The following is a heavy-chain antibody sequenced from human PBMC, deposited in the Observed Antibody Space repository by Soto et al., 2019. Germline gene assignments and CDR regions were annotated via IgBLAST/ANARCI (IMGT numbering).Heavy chain of an antibody. V-gene: IGHV1-46*02. CDR1: GYTFNRHY. CDR3: AKRRGVGLTRSSFDY. D-gene: IGHD1-26*01. Sequence: QVQLVQSGAEVRKPGASVKVSCKASGYTFNRHYIQWVRQAPGQGLEWMGMIDPSGGDTNYAKKFQGRVTLTSDTFTSTVYMELRSLRSEDTAVYYCAKRRGVGLTRSSFDYWGPGTLVIVSS. J-gene: IGHJ4*02. CDR2: IDPSGGDT.